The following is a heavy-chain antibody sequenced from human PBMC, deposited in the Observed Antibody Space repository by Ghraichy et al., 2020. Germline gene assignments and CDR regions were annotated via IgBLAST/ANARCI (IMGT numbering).Heavy chain of an antibody. CDR3: ARDPSGGNSEHGAFDI. V-gene: IGHV1-46*03. CDR2: INPSGGST. Sequence: ASVKVSCKASGYTFTSYYMHWVRQAPGQGLEWMGIINPSGGSTSYAQKFQGRVTMTRDTTTSTVYMELSSLRSEDTDVYYCARDPSGGNSEHGAFDIWGQGTMVTVSS. J-gene: IGHJ3*02. D-gene: IGHD4-23*01. CDR1: GYTFTSYY.